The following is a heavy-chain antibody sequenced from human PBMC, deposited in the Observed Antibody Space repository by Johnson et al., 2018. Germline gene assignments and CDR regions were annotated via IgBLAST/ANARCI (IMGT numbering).Heavy chain of an antibody. D-gene: IGHD3-16*01. CDR2: TYYRSKWVN. CDR3: ASLGPDAFDI. J-gene: IGHJ3*02. V-gene: IGHV6-1*01. Sequence: QVQLQQSGPGLVKPSQSLSLTCAISGDSVSSNSAAWNWIRQSPSRGLEWLGRTYYRSKWVNEYAVSVKSRISINPDTSKNQFSLQLNSVTPEDTAVYYCASLGPDAFDIWGQGTMVTVSS. CDR1: GDSVSSNSAA.